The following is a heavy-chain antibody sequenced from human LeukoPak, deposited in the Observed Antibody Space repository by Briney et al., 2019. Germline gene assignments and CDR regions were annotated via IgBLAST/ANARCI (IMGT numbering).Heavy chain of an antibody. CDR1: GFTFGDYT. Sequence: GGSLRLSCTASGFTFGDYTISWVRQAPGKGLEWVGFIRSKAYGGTTEYAASVKGRFSISRDDSKSIAYLQMNSLKTEDTAVYYCSRGGDLSTVAGALDYGGQGTLVTVSS. V-gene: IGHV3-49*04. CDR2: IRSKAYGGTT. D-gene: IGHD6-19*01. CDR3: SRGGDLSTVAGALDY. J-gene: IGHJ4*02.